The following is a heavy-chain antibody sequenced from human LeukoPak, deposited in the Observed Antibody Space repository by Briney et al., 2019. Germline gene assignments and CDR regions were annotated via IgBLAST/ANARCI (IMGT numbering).Heavy chain of an antibody. CDR1: GGSFSGYY. D-gene: IGHD1-26*01. CDR3: ARLPRGGGSYRSPHYYYYMDV. V-gene: IGHV4-34*01. CDR2: INHSGST. J-gene: IGHJ6*03. Sequence: SETLSLTCAVYGGSFSGYYWSWIRQPPGKGLEWIGEINHSGSTNYNPSLKSRVTISVDTSKNQFSLKLSSVTAADTAVYYCARLPRGGGSYRSPHYYYYMDVWGKGTTVTISS.